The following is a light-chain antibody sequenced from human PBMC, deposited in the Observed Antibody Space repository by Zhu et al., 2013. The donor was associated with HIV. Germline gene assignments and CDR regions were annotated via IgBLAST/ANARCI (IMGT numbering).Light chain of an antibody. CDR3: QQAYRSPLS. CDR1: QSISSW. Sequence: DIQMTQSPIFVSASVGDRVIITCRASQSISSWIVWYQQKPGKAPNLLIYSASSLQSGVPSRFSGSGSGTDFTLTINSLQPEDSATYYCQQAYRSPLSFGGGTKVEI. J-gene: IGKJ4*01. CDR2: SAS. V-gene: IGKV1-12*01.